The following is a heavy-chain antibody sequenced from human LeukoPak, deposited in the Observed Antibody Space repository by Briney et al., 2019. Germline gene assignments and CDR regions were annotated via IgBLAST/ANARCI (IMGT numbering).Heavy chain of an antibody. CDR1: GFTFSSYG. D-gene: IGHD3-22*01. Sequence: GGSLRLSCAASGFTFSSYGMHWVRQAPGKGLEWVAFIQYDGSINYYAGYVKGRFTISRDNSKNTLYMQMNSLRAEDTAVYYCAKGLYYYDSSGFPAWGQGTLVTVSS. J-gene: IGHJ5*02. V-gene: IGHV3-30*02. CDR2: IQYDGSIN. CDR3: AKGLYYYDSSGFPA.